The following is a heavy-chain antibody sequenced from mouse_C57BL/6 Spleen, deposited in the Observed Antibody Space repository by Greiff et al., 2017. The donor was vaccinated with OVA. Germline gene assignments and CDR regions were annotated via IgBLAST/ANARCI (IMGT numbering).Heavy chain of an antibody. D-gene: IGHD1-1*01. CDR3: AKRAAPPCYYGSSPCYFDY. CDR2: INPYNGGT. J-gene: IGHJ2*01. CDR1: GYTFTDYY. V-gene: IGHV1-19*01. Sequence: EVQLQQSGPVLVKPGASVTLSCKASGYTFTDYYMNWVKQSPGKSLEWIGVINPYNGGTSYNQKFKGKATLTVDKSSSTAYMELNSLTSEDSAVYYAAKRAAPPCYYGSSPCYFDYWGQGTTLTVSS.